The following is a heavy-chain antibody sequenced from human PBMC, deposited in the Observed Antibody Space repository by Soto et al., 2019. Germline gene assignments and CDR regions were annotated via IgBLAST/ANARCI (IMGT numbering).Heavy chain of an antibody. CDR3: ARGRGTCVITTCYLPFDS. V-gene: IGHV3-53*02. D-gene: IGHD2-2*01. J-gene: IGHJ4*02. Sequence: EVQLVETGGGLIQPGGALILSCAASGFTVSSKYMSWLRQAPGKGLEWVSILYSDGNTYYADSVKGRFTVSRDNSKNTRNLQMNSLRPEDTAVYFCARGRGTCVITTCYLPFDSWGQGALVTVSS. CDR2: LYSDGNT. CDR1: GFTVSSKY.